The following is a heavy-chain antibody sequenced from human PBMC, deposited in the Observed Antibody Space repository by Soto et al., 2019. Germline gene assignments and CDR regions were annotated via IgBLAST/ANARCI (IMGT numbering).Heavy chain of an antibody. CDR2: IYPGDSDT. CDR1: GYNFATYW. Sequence: PGESLKISCKGSGYNFATYWIGWVRQLPGKGLEWIVIIYPGDSDTRYSPSFQGQVTISADKSINTAYLQWGSLKASDNAMYYCARAGSSSWYGGVDYWGQGTLVTVSS. CDR3: ARAGSSSWYGGVDY. J-gene: IGHJ4*02. D-gene: IGHD6-13*01. V-gene: IGHV5-51*01.